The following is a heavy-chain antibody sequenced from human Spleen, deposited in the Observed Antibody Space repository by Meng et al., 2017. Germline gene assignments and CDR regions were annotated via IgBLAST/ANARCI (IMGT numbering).Heavy chain of an antibody. CDR2: ISSSSSYI. CDR1: GFTFSSYS. D-gene: IGHD2-21*01. CDR3: AQRDYAFDI. Sequence: GGSLRLSCAASGFTFSSYSMNWVRQAPGKGLEWVSSISSSSSYIHYADSVKGRFTISRDNAKNSLYLQMNSLRDEDTAVYYCAQRDYAFDIWGQGTMVTVSS. V-gene: IGHV3-21*01. J-gene: IGHJ3*02.